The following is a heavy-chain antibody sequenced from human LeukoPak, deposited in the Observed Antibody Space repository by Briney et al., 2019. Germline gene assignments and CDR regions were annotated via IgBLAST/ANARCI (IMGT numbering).Heavy chain of an antibody. Sequence: ASETLSLTCTVSGGSISSGGYCWSWIRQHPGKGLEWIGYIYYSGSTYYNPSLKSRVTISVDTSNNQFSLKLSSVTAADTAVYYCARASDGLYYYYYGMDVWGQGTTVTVSS. J-gene: IGHJ6*02. V-gene: IGHV4-31*03. CDR1: GGSISSGGYC. CDR3: ARASDGLYYYYYGMDV. D-gene: IGHD2-2*01. CDR2: IYYSGST.